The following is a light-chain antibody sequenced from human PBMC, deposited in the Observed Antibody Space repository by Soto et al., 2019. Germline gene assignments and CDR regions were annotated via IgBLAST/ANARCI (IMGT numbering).Light chain of an antibody. Sequence: DIQMTQSPSSLSASVGDRVTITCRASQGISNDLAWYQQKPGKVPKLLLYAASNLQSGVPSRFSGSGSGTDFTLTISSLQPEDVATYYCQQYRSSPLTFGVGTKVEIK. J-gene: IGKJ4*01. CDR2: AAS. CDR1: QGISND. V-gene: IGKV1-27*01. CDR3: QQYRSSPLT.